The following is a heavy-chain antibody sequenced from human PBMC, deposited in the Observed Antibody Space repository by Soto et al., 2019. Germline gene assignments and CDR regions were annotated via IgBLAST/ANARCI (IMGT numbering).Heavy chain of an antibody. V-gene: IGHV3-30*18. Sequence: QVHLVESGGGLVQPGRSLRLSCAASGFTVNNFGMHWVRQAPGKGPEWVAMISNDGTAKYYADSVKGRFTISRDNSKNTLYLQMNSLRTEVTAVYYCSKDGFSGGWYNCFDPWGQGTRVTVSS. J-gene: IGHJ5*02. CDR1: GFTVNNFG. D-gene: IGHD5-12*01. CDR3: SKDGFSGGWYNCFDP. CDR2: ISNDGTAK.